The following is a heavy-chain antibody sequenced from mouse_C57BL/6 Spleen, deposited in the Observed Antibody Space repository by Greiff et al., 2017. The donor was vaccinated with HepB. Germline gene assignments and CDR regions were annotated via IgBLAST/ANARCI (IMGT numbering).Heavy chain of an antibody. CDR2: IDPSDSYT. Sequence: VQLQQPGAELVRPGTSVKLSCKASGYTFTSYWMHWVKQRPGQGLEWIGVIDPSDSYTNYNQKFKGKATLTVDTSSSTAYMQLSSLTSEDSAVYYCARNPFYGNYYFDYWGQGTTLTVSS. V-gene: IGHV1-59*01. CDR3: ARNPFYGNYYFDY. CDR1: GYTFTSYW. D-gene: IGHD2-1*01. J-gene: IGHJ2*01.